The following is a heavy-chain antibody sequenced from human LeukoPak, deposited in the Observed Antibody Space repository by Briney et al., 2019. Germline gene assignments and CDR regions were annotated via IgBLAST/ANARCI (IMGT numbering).Heavy chain of an antibody. CDR1: GYTFTGYY. CDR3: AREEYGFDP. V-gene: IGHV1-2*02. CDR2: INPKSGGT. Sequence: ASVMVSCKASGYTFTGYYMHWVRQAPGQGLEWMGWINPKSGGTNYAQKFQGRVTMTRDTSIHTAYMELSRLRSDDTAVYYCAREEYGFDPWGQGRLVGVSS. D-gene: IGHD2-2*01. J-gene: IGHJ5*02.